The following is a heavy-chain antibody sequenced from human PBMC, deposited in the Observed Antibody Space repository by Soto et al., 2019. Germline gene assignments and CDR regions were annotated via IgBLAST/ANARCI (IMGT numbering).Heavy chain of an antibody. CDR2: IKSKTDGGTT. D-gene: IGHD1-1*01. CDR1: GFTFSNAW. J-gene: IGHJ6*03. V-gene: IGHV3-15*01. CDR3: TTDPMERPSYYYYYYMDV. Sequence: GGSLRLSCAASGFTFSNAWMSWVRQAPGKGLEWVGRIKSKTDGGTTDYAAPVKGRFTISRDDSKNTLYLQMNSLKTEDTAVYYCTTDPMERPSYYYYYYMDVWGKGTTVTVSS.